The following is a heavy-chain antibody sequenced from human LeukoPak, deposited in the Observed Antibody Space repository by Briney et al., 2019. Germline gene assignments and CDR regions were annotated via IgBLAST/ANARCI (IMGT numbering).Heavy chain of an antibody. J-gene: IGHJ4*02. V-gene: IGHV1-18*01. CDR2: ISGYNGQT. CDR3: ARDVGVSQFDY. D-gene: IGHD3-10*01. Sequence: GASVKVSCKASGYTFNNHGISWVRQAPGQGLEWMGWISGYNGQTDYAQKFQGRVTSTTDTSTSTAYMEVRSLTSDDTAMYYCARDVGVSQFDYWGQGTLVTVSS. CDR1: GYTFNNHG.